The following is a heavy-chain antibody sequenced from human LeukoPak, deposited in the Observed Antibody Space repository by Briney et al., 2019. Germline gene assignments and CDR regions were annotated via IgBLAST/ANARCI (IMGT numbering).Heavy chain of an antibody. J-gene: IGHJ4*02. Sequence: SETLSLTCTVSGGSISSSSYYWGWIRQPPGKGLEWIGSIYYSGSTYYNPSLKSRVTISVDTSKNQFSLKLSSVTAADTAVYYCARSGAPTPYSYVGYWGQGTLVTVSS. CDR3: ARSGAPTPYSYVGY. CDR1: GGSISSSSYY. CDR2: IYYSGST. V-gene: IGHV4-39*07. D-gene: IGHD5-18*01.